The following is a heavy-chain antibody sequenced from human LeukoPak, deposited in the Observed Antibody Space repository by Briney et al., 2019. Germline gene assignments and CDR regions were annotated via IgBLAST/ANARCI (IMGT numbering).Heavy chain of an antibody. CDR2: ISGSGGST. CDR3: AKTYYYDSSGYYAGAFFDY. V-gene: IGHV3-23*01. CDR1: GFTFSSYA. Sequence: PGGSLRLSCAASGFTFSSYAMSWVRQAPGKGLEWVSAISGSGGSTYYADSVKGRFTISRDNSKNTLYLQMNSLRAEDTAVYYCAKTYYYDSSGYYAGAFFDYWGQGTLVTVSS. D-gene: IGHD3-22*01. J-gene: IGHJ4*02.